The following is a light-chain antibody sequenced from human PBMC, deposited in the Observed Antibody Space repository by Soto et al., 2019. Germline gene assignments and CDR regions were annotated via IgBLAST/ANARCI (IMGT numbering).Light chain of an antibody. CDR3: QQYGSSPKT. J-gene: IGKJ1*01. Sequence: DIVLTQSPGTLSLSPGERATLSCRASQSVSSTYLAWYQQKPGQAPRLLIHGASSRATGIPDRFSGSGSGTDFTLTINRLEPEDFAVYYCQQYGSSPKTFGQGTKVDIK. CDR2: GAS. CDR1: QSVSSTY. V-gene: IGKV3-20*01.